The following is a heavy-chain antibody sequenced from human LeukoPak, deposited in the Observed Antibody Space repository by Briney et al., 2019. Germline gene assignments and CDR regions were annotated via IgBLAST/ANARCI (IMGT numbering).Heavy chain of an antibody. J-gene: IGHJ4*02. Sequence: SETLSLTCTVSGGSISSGGHYWSWIRQKPGKGLEWIGYIYYTGSTDYNPSLKSRVTISVDTSKNQFSLRLTSVTAADTAVYYCARVPVVWGQGTLVTVSS. CDR3: ARVPVV. D-gene: IGHD2-2*01. CDR1: GGSISSGGHY. CDR2: IYYTGST. V-gene: IGHV4-31*03.